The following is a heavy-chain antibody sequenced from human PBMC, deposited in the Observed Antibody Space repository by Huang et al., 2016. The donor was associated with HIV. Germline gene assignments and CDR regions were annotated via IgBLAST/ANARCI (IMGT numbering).Heavy chain of an antibody. D-gene: IGHD3-10*01. CDR2: IYPGDSDT. CDR3: ARQGLWLPPTDPFDY. Sequence: EVHLVQSGAEAKEPGESLKISCQASGYNFDSDWIGWVRQMPGKGLEGWVVIYPGDSDTRYDPSFQGQVTISADQSINTAYLQWSSLKASDTAIYFCARQGLWLPPTDPFDYWGQGTPVTVSA. V-gene: IGHV5-51*01. CDR1: GYNFDSDW. J-gene: IGHJ4*02.